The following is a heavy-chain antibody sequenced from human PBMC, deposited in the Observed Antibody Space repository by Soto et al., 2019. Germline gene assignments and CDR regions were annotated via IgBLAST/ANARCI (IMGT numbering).Heavy chain of an antibody. CDR1: GFTFSSYA. CDR2: ISYDGSNK. Sequence: HPGGSLRLSCAASGFTFSSYAMHWVRQAPGKGLEWVAVISYDGSNKYYADSVKGRFTISRDNSKNTLYLQMNSLRAEDTAVYYCARDSRWLQPIHWGQGTLVTVPQ. J-gene: IGHJ4*02. V-gene: IGHV3-30-3*01. D-gene: IGHD5-12*01. CDR3: ARDSRWLQPIH.